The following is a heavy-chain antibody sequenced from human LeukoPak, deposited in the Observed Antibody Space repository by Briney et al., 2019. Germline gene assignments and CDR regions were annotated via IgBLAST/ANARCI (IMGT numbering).Heavy chain of an antibody. J-gene: IGHJ4*02. CDR3: ARRPGFCSGGRCLPFDY. Sequence: PGGSLRLSCAASGFTFSSYGMHWVRQAPGKGLEWVAVISYDGSNKYYADSVMGRFTISRDNGKNSLYLQMNRLRVEDTAFYYCARRPGFCSGGRCLPFDYWGQGTLVIVSS. V-gene: IGHV3-30*03. CDR1: GFTFSSYG. CDR2: ISYDGSNK. D-gene: IGHD2-15*01.